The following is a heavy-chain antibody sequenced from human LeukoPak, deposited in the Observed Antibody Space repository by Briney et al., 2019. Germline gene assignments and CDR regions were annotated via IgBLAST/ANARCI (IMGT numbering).Heavy chain of an antibody. CDR1: GGTFSGYA. CDR2: IIPISATV. V-gene: IGHV1-69*13. D-gene: IGHD1-26*01. Sequence: SVKVSCKTSGGTFSGYAIHWVRQAPGQGLEWMGGIIPISATVNYAQKFQGRVAITADGSTTTAYMELSSLRSDDTAVYFCARIVLGAFNWFDPWGQGTLVTVSS. J-gene: IGHJ5*02. CDR3: ARIVLGAFNWFDP.